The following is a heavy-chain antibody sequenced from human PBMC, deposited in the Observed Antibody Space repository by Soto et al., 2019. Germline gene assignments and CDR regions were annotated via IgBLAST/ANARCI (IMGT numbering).Heavy chain of an antibody. Sequence: ASGKVSCKASGDTFTGYYINWVRQAPGQGPEWMGCINPNSRGTNYAQQFQGWVTMTRDTSISTSFMELSRVSSDETAAYDRARVDEEYDGKFYFDYCRQLPPVPAS. V-gene: IGHV1-2*04. CDR2: INPNSRGT. CDR1: GDTFTGYY. CDR3: ARVDEEYDGKFYFDY. J-gene: IGHJ4*02. D-gene: IGHD3-10*01.